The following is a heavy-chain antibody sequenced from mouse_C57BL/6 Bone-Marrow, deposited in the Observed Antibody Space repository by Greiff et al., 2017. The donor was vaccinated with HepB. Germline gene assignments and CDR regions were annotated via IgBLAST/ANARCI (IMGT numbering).Heavy chain of an antibody. V-gene: IGHV3-6*01. CDR3: ARVGYYGSSYFAMDY. CDR1: GYSITSGYY. J-gene: IGHJ4*01. D-gene: IGHD1-1*01. Sequence: ESGPGLVKPSQSLSLTCSVTGYSITSGYYWNWIRQFPGNKLEWMGYISYDGSNNYNPSLKNRISITRYTSKNQFFLKLNSVTTEDTATYYCARVGYYGSSYFAMDYWGQGTSVTVSS. CDR2: ISYDGSN.